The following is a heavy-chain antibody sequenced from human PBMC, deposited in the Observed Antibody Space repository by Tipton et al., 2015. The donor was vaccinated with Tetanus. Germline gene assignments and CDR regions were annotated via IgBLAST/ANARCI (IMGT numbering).Heavy chain of an antibody. CDR3: AGVTAQRTELYFEH. J-gene: IGHJ1*01. D-gene: IGHD2-8*02. CDR1: SGSISTYY. CDR2: INYSGST. Sequence: GLVKPSETLSLACTVSSGSISTYYWSWIRQPPGKGLEWIGYINYSGSTNYNPSLKSRVTISMDRSENQISLKMTSVTAADTAVYYCAGVTAQRTELYFEHWGQGTQVTVSS. V-gene: IGHV4-59*01.